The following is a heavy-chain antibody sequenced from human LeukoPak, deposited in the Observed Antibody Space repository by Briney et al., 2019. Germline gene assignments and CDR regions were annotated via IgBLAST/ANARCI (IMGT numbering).Heavy chain of an antibody. J-gene: IGHJ6*02. Sequence: GASVKVSCKASGYTFTSYYMHWVRQAPGQGLEWMGIINPSGGSTSYAQKFQGRVTMTRDTSTSTVYMELSSLRSEDTAVYYCAKDHLKAYFDWLPYYYYYGMDVWGQGTTVTVSS. CDR3: AKDHLKAYFDWLPYYYYYGMDV. CDR2: INPSGGST. CDR1: GYTFTSYY. D-gene: IGHD3-9*01. V-gene: IGHV1-46*01.